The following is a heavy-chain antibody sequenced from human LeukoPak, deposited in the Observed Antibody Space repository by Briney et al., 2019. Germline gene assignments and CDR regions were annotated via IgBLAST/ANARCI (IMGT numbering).Heavy chain of an antibody. CDR2: IYYSGSS. CDR1: GGSISSYY. D-gene: IGHD1-26*01. J-gene: IGHJ4*02. V-gene: IGHV4-59*01. CDR3: ARGGSPVPLY. Sequence: SETLSLTCTVSGGSISSYYWSWIRQPPGKGLEWIGYIYYSGSSNYNPSLKSRVTLSVDTSKNQFSLKLSSVTATDTCVYYCARGGSPVPLYWGQGTLVTVSS.